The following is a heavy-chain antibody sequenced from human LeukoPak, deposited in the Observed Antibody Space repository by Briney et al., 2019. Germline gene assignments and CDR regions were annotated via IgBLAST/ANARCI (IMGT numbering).Heavy chain of an antibody. CDR2: INRDGSEK. CDR3: AKDLVLMVYAILGWYDY. J-gene: IGHJ4*02. CDR1: GFTFSTYW. V-gene: IGHV3-7*03. D-gene: IGHD2-8*01. Sequence: PGGSLRLSCAASGFTFSTYWMSWVRQAPGKGLEWVANINRDGSEKYYGDSVKGRFTISRDNAENSLFLQMNSLRAEDTAVYYCAKDLVLMVYAILGWYDYWGQGTLVTVSS.